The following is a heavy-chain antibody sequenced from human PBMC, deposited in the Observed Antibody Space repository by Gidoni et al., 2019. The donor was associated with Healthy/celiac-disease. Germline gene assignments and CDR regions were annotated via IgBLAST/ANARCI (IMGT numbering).Heavy chain of an antibody. J-gene: IGHJ6*02. V-gene: IGHV3-30*18. CDR2: ISYDGSNK. CDR1: GFPFSRYG. Sequence: QVQLVESGGGVVQPGRSLRLSCAASGFPFSRYGMHGVRQAPGKGRGWVAVISYDGSNKYYAESVKGRFTISRDNSKNTLYLQMNSLRAEDTAVYYCAKDSSPFGGRYGMDVWGQGTTVTVSS. D-gene: IGHD3-16*01. CDR3: AKDSSPFGGRYGMDV.